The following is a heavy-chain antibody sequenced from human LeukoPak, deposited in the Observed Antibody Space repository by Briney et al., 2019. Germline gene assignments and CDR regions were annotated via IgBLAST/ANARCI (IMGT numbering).Heavy chain of an antibody. CDR2: ITTYKGNM. CDR3: ARDGNESGSGTFYSIGMDV. D-gene: IGHD3-10*01. CDR1: GYIFSNHG. V-gene: IGHV1-18*01. J-gene: IGHJ6*02. Sequence: ASVKVSCKTSGYIFSNHGISWVRQAPGEGLEWMGWITTYKGNMAYAPKFQGRVTMTTDTSTSTAYMELRSLRSDDTAVYYCARDGNESGSGTFYSIGMDVWGHGTTVIVSS.